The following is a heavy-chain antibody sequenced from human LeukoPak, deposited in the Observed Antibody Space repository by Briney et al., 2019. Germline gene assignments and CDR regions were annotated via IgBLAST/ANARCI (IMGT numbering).Heavy chain of an antibody. Sequence: GGSLRLSCAASGFIVSSKYMSWVRQAPGKGPEWVSVIYSGGSTYYADSVKGRFTISRDNSKNTLYLQMNSLRAEDTAVYYCARDSGLGYSSGFDIWGQGTMVTVSS. CDR2: IYSGGST. CDR1: GFIVSSKY. J-gene: IGHJ3*02. V-gene: IGHV3-66*01. D-gene: IGHD5-18*01. CDR3: ARDSGLGYSSGFDI.